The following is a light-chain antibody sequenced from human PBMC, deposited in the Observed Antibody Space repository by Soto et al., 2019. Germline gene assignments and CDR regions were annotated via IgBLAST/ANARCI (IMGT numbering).Light chain of an antibody. V-gene: IGLV2-14*01. CDR2: DVT. CDR1: SSDVGDNNY. J-gene: IGLJ1*01. CDR3: SSYTSSSTLYV. Sequence: QSVLTQPASVSGSPGQSITISCTGTSSDVGDNNYVSWYQQHPGKAPKLMIYDVTHRPSGISNRFSGSKSGNTASLTISGLQAEDEADYYCSSYTSSSTLYVFGTGTTLTVL.